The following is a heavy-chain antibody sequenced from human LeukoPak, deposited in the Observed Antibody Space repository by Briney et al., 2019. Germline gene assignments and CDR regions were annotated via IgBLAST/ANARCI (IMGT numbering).Heavy chain of an antibody. J-gene: IGHJ5*02. Sequence: GESLKISCKGSGYSFTNYWIGWVRQMPGKGLEWMGIIYPGDSQTRYSPSFQGQVTISADKSISTAYLQWSSLKASDTAMYYCAREEALHSYGQNWFDPWGQGTLVTVSS. D-gene: IGHD5-18*01. CDR1: GYSFTNYW. V-gene: IGHV5-51*01. CDR2: IYPGDSQT. CDR3: AREEALHSYGQNWFDP.